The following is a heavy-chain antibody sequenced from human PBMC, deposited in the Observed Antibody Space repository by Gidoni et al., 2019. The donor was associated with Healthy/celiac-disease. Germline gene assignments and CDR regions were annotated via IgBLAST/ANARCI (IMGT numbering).Heavy chain of an antibody. CDR2: IYYSGST. Sequence: QLQLQESGPGLVTPSETLSLTCTVSGGSISSSSYYWGWIRQPPGKGLEWIGSIYYSGSTYYNPALKSRVTISVDTSKNQFSLKLSSVTAADTAVYYCAGPVLLWFGELPYGAFDIWGQGTMVTVSS. J-gene: IGHJ3*02. CDR3: AGPVLLWFGELPYGAFDI. D-gene: IGHD3-10*01. CDR1: GGSISSSSYY. V-gene: IGHV4-39*01.